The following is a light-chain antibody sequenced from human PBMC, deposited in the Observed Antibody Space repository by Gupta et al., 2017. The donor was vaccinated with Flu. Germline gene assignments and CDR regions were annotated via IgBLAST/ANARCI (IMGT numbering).Light chain of an antibody. CDR2: AAS. Sequence: DIQLTPSPSFLSASVGDRVTITCRVSQDINSSLAWYQQKPGKAPKLLIYAASTLQSGVPSRFWGSGSGAAFTLTISSLQPEDFASYYCQQRTSHLTFGGGTKVEI. CDR3: QQRTSHLT. V-gene: IGKV1-9*01. CDR1: QDINSS. J-gene: IGKJ4*01.